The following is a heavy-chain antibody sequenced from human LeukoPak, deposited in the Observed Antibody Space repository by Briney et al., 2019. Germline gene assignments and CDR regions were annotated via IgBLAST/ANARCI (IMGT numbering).Heavy chain of an antibody. J-gene: IGHJ6*02. V-gene: IGHV1-18*01. CDR1: GYTFTSYG. Sequence: ASVKVSCKASGYTFTSYGISWVRQAPGQGLEWMGWISAYNGNTNYAQKLQGRVTMTTDTSTSTAYMELRSLRSDDTAVYYCARYYYYYGMDVWGQGTTVTASS. CDR3: ARYYYYYGMDV. CDR2: ISAYNGNT.